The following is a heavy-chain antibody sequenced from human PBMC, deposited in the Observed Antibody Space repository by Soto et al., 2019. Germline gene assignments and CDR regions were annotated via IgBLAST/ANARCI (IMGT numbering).Heavy chain of an antibody. CDR3: XXXXXXXXXXXAFDX. CDR1: GFTFRSYN. CDR2: IWYDARNK. Sequence: VQLVESGGGVVQPGGSLRLSCAASGFTFRSYNMHWVRQAXXXXLXWGAVIWYDARNKYYADSVKGRFTISRDNSKNPLYLQMNXLRAXXXXXXXXXXXXXXXXXXXAFDXWGQGTMVTVSS. J-gene: IGHJ3*02. V-gene: IGHV3-33*01.